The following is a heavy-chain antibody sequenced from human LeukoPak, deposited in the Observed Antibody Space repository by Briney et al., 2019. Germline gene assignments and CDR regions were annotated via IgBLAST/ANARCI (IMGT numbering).Heavy chain of an antibody. Sequence: SETLSLTCAVYGGSFSGYYWSWIRQPPGKGLEWIGEINHSGSTNYTPSLKSRVTISVDTSKNQFSPKLSSVTAADTAVYYCARYGTMVRGVITWFDPWGQGTLVTVSS. D-gene: IGHD3-10*01. CDR2: INHSGST. CDR3: ARYGTMVRGVITWFDP. J-gene: IGHJ5*02. V-gene: IGHV4-34*01. CDR1: GGSFSGYY.